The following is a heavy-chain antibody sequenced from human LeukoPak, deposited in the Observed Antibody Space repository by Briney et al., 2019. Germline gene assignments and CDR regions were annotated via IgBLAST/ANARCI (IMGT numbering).Heavy chain of an antibody. Sequence: PSETLSLTCTVSGGSISSYYWSWIRQPPGKGLEWIGYIYYSGSTNYNPSLKSRVTISVDTSKNQFSLKLSSVTAADTAVYYCARGEGSSTEPLDYWGQGTMVTVSS. V-gene: IGHV4-59*01. D-gene: IGHD6-13*01. CDR2: IYYSGST. J-gene: IGHJ3*01. CDR1: GGSISSYY. CDR3: ARGEGSSTEPLDY.